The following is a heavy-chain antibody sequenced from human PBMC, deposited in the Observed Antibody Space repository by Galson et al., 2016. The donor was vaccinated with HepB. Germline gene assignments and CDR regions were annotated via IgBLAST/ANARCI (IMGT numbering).Heavy chain of an antibody. CDR3: AKSSCGGECYYRMDV. CDR1: GFTFNNYA. V-gene: IGHV3-23*01. D-gene: IGHD2-21*01. Sequence: SLRLSCAASGFTFNNYAMSWVRQAPGKGLEWVSAISGTGGRTRYADSVKGRFSISRDGSKNTLYLQLNTLRVDDTAVYYCAKSSCGGECYYRMDVWGQGTTVTVSS. J-gene: IGHJ6*02. CDR2: ISGTGGRT.